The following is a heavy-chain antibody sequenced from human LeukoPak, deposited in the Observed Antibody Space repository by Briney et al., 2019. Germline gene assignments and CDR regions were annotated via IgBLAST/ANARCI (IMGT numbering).Heavy chain of an antibody. V-gene: IGHV4-59*01. D-gene: IGHD5-24*01. Sequence: SETLSLTCTVSGDSISNYYWSWIRQPPGKGLEWIGYIYYSGSTNYNPSLKSRVTISVDTSKNQFSLKLCSVTAADTAVYYCARDRWLQFFDYWGQGTLVTVSS. CDR3: ARDRWLQFFDY. CDR1: GDSISNYY. J-gene: IGHJ4*02. CDR2: IYYSGST.